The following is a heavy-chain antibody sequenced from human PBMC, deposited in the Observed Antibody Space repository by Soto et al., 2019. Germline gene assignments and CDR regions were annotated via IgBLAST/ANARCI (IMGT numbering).Heavy chain of an antibody. Sequence: SETLSLTCTVSCGSISSGDYYWSWIRQPPGKGLEWIGYIYYGGSTNYNPSLKSRVTISVDTSKNQFSLKLSSVTAADTAVYYCASGSQDWLSLFDYWGQGTLVTVSS. D-gene: IGHD3-9*01. CDR1: CGSISSGDYY. CDR3: ASGSQDWLSLFDY. CDR2: IYYGGST. V-gene: IGHV4-61*08. J-gene: IGHJ4*02.